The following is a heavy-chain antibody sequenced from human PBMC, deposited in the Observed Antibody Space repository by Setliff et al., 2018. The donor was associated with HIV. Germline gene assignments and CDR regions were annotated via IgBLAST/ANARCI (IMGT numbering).Heavy chain of an antibody. CDR1: GITFSSYW. CDR3: AQITVMGY. J-gene: IGHJ4*02. V-gene: IGHV3-7*01. D-gene: IGHD4-4*01. CDR2: IKQDGSER. Sequence: GGSLRLSCVASGITFSSYWMSWVRQAPGKGLEWVANIKQDGSERSYVDSVKGRFTISRDNAKNSLYLRMNSLRAEDTAVYYCAQITVMGYWGQGTLVTVSS.